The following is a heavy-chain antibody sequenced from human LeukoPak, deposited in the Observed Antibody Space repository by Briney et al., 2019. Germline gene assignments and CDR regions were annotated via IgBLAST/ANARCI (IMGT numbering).Heavy chain of an antibody. CDR1: GITVSDYW. Sequence: GGSLRLSCAASGITVSDYWMNWVRQAPGKGLEWVANIKYDGSEKYYVDSIKGRFTISRDSAKNSLYLQMNSLRAEDTAVYYCARSGSKNSSSWYDAFDIWGQGTMVTVSS. J-gene: IGHJ3*02. V-gene: IGHV3-7*01. CDR2: IKYDGSEK. CDR3: ARSGSKNSSSWYDAFDI. D-gene: IGHD6-13*01.